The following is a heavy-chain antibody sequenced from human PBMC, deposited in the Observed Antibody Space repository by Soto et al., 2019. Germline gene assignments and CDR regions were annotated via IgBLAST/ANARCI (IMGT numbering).Heavy chain of an antibody. J-gene: IGHJ4*02. V-gene: IGHV1-24*01. CDR3: AIGVRRSNQFDH. Sequence: SVKVTFKVSGCTLTELSIHEVRQGLGEGFEWRGGFYPENGAETDAHRFTGRVNITEESSADTPYRELSSLRSEDTAVNYCAIGVRRSNQFDHWGQGTMVTVSS. CDR1: GCTLTELS. D-gene: IGHD3-10*01. CDR2: FYPENGAE.